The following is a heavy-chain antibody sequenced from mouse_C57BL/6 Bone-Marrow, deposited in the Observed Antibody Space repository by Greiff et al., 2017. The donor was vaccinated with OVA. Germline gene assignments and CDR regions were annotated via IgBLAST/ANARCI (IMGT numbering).Heavy chain of an antibody. V-gene: IGHV5-9-1*02. D-gene: IGHD1-1*01. J-gene: IGHJ4*01. CDR3: TRGTTVADYYAMDY. CDR2: ISSGGDYI. Sequence: DVQLVESGEGLVKPGGSLKLSCAASGFTFSSYAMSWVRQTPEKRLEWVAYISSGGDYIYYADTVKGRFTISRDNARNTLYLQMSSLKSEDTAMYYCTRGTTVADYYAMDYWGQGTSVTVSS. CDR1: GFTFSSYA.